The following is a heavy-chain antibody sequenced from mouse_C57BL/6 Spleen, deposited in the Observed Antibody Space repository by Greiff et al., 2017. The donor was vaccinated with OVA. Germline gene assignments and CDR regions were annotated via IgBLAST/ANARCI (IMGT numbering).Heavy chain of an antibody. D-gene: IGHD1-1*01. V-gene: IGHV1-15*01. CDR1: GYTFTDYE. J-gene: IGHJ4*01. CDR3: TRSYGSSHYAMDY. Sequence: QVHVKQSGAELVRPGASVTLSCKASGYTFTDYEMHWVKQTPVHGLEWIGAIDPETGGTAYNQKFKGKAILTADKSSSTAYMELRSLTSEDSAVYYCTRSYGSSHYAMDYWGQGTSVTVSS. CDR2: IDPETGGT.